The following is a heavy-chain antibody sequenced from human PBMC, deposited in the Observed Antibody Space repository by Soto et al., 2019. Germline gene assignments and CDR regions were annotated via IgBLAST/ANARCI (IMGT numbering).Heavy chain of an antibody. CDR2: IYPGDSDT. CDR1: GYSFTSYW. J-gene: IGHJ5*02. D-gene: IGHD6-13*01. V-gene: IGHV5-51*01. Sequence: GESLKISCKGSGYSFTSYWIGWVRQMPGKGLEWMGIIYPGDSDTRYSPSFQGQVTISADKSISTAYLQWSSLKASDTAMYYCAPIPYSSPVPYNWFDPWGQGPLVTVSS. CDR3: APIPYSSPVPYNWFDP.